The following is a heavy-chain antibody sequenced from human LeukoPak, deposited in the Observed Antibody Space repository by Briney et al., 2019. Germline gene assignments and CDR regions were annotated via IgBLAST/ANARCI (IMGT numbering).Heavy chain of an antibody. D-gene: IGHD1-26*01. J-gene: IGHJ5*02. CDR3: ARDHAAGWELPLSWFDP. CDR1: GYTFTSYD. CDR2: ISTYNGHT. Sequence: GASVKVSCKASGYTFTSYDINWVRQAPGQGLEWRGWISTYNGHTNYAQKFQGRVTMTTETSTSTASMELRSLRSDDTAVYYCARDHAAGWELPLSWFDPWGQGTLVTVSS. V-gene: IGHV1-18*04.